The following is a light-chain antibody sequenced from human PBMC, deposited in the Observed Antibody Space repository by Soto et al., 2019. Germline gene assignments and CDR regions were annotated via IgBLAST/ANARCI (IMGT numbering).Light chain of an antibody. CDR3: QQLLSYPIT. CDR2: AAS. CDR1: QGISTY. Sequence: DIQLTQSPSFLSASVGDRVTITCRASQGISTYLAWYQQKPGKAPKLLIYAASTLQSGVPLSFSGSGSGTSFTLTISSLQPEDFVTYYCQQLLSYPITFGQGTRLEIK. J-gene: IGKJ5*01. V-gene: IGKV1-9*01.